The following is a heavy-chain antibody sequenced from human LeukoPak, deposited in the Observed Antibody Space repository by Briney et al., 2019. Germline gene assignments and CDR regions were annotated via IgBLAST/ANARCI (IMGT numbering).Heavy chain of an antibody. Sequence: SETLSLTCAVYGGSFSGYYWSWIRQPPGKGLEWIGEINHSGSTNYNPSLKSRVTISVDTSKNQFSLKLSSVTAADTAVYYCARGGGYSGYDWYYWGQGTLVTVSS. J-gene: IGHJ4*02. CDR3: ARGGGYSGYDWYY. V-gene: IGHV4-34*01. CDR2: INHSGST. CDR1: GGSFSGYY. D-gene: IGHD5-12*01.